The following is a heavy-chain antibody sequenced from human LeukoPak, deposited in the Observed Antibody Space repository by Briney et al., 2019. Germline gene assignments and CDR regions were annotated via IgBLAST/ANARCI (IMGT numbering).Heavy chain of an antibody. CDR1: GVSFSGYY. CDR2: IHYSEST. V-gene: IGHV4-59*01. Sequence: NPSETLSLTCAVYGVSFSGYYWSWIRQPPGKGLEWIGYIHYSESTTYNPSLRSRVTISVDTSKNQFSLKLSSVTAADTAVYYCARSVMAGAGDYWGQGTLVTVSS. J-gene: IGHJ4*02. CDR3: ARSVMAGAGDY. D-gene: IGHD6-19*01.